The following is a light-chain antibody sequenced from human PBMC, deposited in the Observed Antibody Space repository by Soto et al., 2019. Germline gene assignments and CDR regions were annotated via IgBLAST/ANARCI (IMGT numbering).Light chain of an antibody. J-gene: IGLJ3*02. CDR2: EVT. V-gene: IGLV2-14*01. Sequence: QSALTQPASVSGSPGQSITIPCTGTRRDIGIYNYVSWYQQHPGKVPKLIICEVTNRPSGVSDRFSGSKSGNTASLTISGLRAEDEADYYCTSFTTTNIWVFGGGPKVTVL. CDR1: RRDIGIYNY. CDR3: TSFTTTNIWV.